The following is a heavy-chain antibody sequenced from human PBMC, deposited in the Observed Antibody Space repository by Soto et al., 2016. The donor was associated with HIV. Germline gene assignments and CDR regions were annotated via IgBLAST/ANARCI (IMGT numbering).Heavy chain of an antibody. V-gene: IGHV1-58*02. D-gene: IGHD6-19*01. Sequence: QLVLSGPEVKKPGTSVKVSCKASGFTFSTSTIQWVRQAPGQRLEWIGWITVGTDNRNYAQKFQQRVTLTRDMSTSIVYLEMSSLSSEDTAVYYCAAETYSSGCCHFDYWGQGTLVTVSS. CDR1: GFTFSTST. CDR3: AAETYSSGCCHFDY. J-gene: IGHJ4*02. CDR2: ITVGTDNR.